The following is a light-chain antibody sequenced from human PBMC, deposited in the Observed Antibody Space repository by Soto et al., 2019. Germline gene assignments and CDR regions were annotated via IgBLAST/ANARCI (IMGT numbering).Light chain of an antibody. Sequence: EIVMTQSPATLSVSPGERATLSCRASQSISSNLAWYQQKPGQAPRLLMFRTSSRATGFLARFSGSGSGTEFNLTISSLQSEDFGVYYCQQYNNWPRATFGGGTKVESK. CDR1: QSISSN. J-gene: IGKJ4*01. V-gene: IGKV3-15*01. CDR2: RTS. CDR3: QQYNNWPRAT.